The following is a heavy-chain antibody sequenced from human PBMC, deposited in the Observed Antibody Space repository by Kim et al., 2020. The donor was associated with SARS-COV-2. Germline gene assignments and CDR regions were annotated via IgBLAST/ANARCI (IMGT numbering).Heavy chain of an antibody. D-gene: IGHD2-2*01. V-gene: IGHV3-15*01. CDR1: GFTFTKAW. CDR2: IKSISDGGPT. J-gene: IGHJ6*02. Sequence: GGSMRLSCEASGFTFTKAWMSWVRQAPGKGLEWVGRIKSISDGGPTDYASPVKGRFIISRDDSKNTLYLHMNSLKTDDTAMYYCTTEKEGEHWYQFGLDVLGQGPTVNVSS. CDR3: TTEKEGEHWYQFGLDV.